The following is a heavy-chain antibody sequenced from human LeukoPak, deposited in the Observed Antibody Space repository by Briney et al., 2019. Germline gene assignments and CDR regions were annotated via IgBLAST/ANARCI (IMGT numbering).Heavy chain of an antibody. CDR3: VRDRHRGGYYFDS. J-gene: IGHJ4*02. D-gene: IGHD3-16*01. CDR2: INADGSDI. CDR1: GFTFSTYW. V-gene: IGHV3-74*01. Sequence: GGSLRLSCAASGFTFSTYWLHWVRQGSGKGLVWVSRINADGSDIRYAESVKGRFTISRDNAKNTLYLQMNSLRVEDTAVYYCVRDRHRGGYYFDSWGQGTLVTVSS.